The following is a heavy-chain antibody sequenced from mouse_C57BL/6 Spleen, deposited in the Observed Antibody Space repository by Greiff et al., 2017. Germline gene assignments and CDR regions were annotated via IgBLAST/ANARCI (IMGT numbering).Heavy chain of an antibody. CDR2: IYPSDSET. CDR1: GYTFTSYW. Sequence: QVQLQQPGAELVRPGSSVKLSCKASGYTFTSYWMDWVKQRPGQGLEWIGNIYPSDSETHYNQKFKDKATLTVDKSSSTAYMQLSSLTSEDSAVYYCARTGGLTGPYWGQGTTLTVSS. J-gene: IGHJ2*01. D-gene: IGHD4-1*01. CDR3: ARTGGLTGPY. V-gene: IGHV1-61*01.